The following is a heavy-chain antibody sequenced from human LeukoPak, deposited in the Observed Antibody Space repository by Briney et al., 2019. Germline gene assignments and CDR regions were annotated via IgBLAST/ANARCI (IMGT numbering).Heavy chain of an antibody. CDR2: TNEHETEK. V-gene: IGHV3-7*01. Sequence: GSLRLSCAASGFTLTDKYMSWIRQAPGKGLEWVGQTNEHETEKYYGDAVRGRFTIYRDNAKNSLYLQMSSLRPEDTAVYYCARDLSVVTAEGAFDIWGQGTMVTVSS. D-gene: IGHD2-21*02. J-gene: IGHJ3*02. CDR1: GFTLTDKY. CDR3: ARDLSVVTAEGAFDI.